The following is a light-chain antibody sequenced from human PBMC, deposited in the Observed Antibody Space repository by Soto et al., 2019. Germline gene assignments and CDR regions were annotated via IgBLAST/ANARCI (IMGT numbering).Light chain of an antibody. J-gene: IGKJ3*01. CDR3: HQYDTVPYA. V-gene: IGKV1-33*01. CDR2: DAS. Sequence: DTQMTQSPPSLSASVGDRVTITCQASHDINNFVNWYQHRPGKAPKLLIYDASNLETGVPSRFSGSGSGTHSTFTINSLQPEDVATYYCHQYDTVPYAFGPGTKVDLK. CDR1: HDINNF.